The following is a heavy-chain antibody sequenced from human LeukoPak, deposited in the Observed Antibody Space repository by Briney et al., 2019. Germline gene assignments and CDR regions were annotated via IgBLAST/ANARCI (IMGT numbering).Heavy chain of an antibody. CDR3: ARVPMVRGGAYYYFYMDV. D-gene: IGHD3-10*01. J-gene: IGHJ6*03. CDR1: GFTFSDYY. Sequence: AGGSLRLSCAASGFTFSDYYMSWIRQAPGKGLEWVSYISSSGSTIYYADSVKGRFTISRDNAKNSLSLQMNSLRAEDTAVYYCARVPMVRGGAYYYFYMDVWGKGTTLTISS. CDR2: ISSSGSTI. V-gene: IGHV3-11*01.